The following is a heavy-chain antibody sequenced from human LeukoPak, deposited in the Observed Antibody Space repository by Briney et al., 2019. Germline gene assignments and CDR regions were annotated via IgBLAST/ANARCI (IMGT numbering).Heavy chain of an antibody. J-gene: IGHJ4*02. V-gene: IGHV1-69*05. Sequence: SVKVSCKASGGTFSSYAISWVRQAPGQGLEWMGGIIPIFGTANYAQKFQGRVTITTDESTSTAYMELSSLRSEDTAVYYCARGRIAAAGRVGYFDYWGQGTLVTVSS. CDR2: IIPIFGTA. CDR1: GGTFSSYA. CDR3: ARGRIAAAGRVGYFDY. D-gene: IGHD6-13*01.